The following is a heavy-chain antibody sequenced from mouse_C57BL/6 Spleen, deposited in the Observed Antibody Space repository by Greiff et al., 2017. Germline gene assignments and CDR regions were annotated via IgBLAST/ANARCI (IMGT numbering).Heavy chain of an antibody. V-gene: IGHV5-17*01. CDR1: GFTFSDYG. CDR2: ISSGSSTI. J-gene: IGHJ3*01. CDR3: AGGGRPFAY. D-gene: IGHD3-3*01. Sequence: EVKLMESGGGLVKPGGSLKLSCAASGFTFSDYGMHWVRQAPEKGLEWVAYISSGSSTIYYADTVKGRFTISRDNAKNTLFMQMTSLRSEDTAMYYCAGGGRPFAYWGQGTLVTVSA.